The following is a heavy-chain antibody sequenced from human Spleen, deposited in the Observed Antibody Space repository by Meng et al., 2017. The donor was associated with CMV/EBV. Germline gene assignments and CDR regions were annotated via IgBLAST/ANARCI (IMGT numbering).Heavy chain of an antibody. V-gene: IGHV4-34*01. Sequence: SETLSLTCAVYGGSFSDYYWSWIRQPPGKGLEWIGEINHSGSTHYNPSLKSRVTISIDTSENHFSLKLNSVTAADTAVYYCARHPKRGYRTPFDYWGQGTLVTVSS. CDR2: INHSGST. D-gene: IGHD5-18*01. CDR3: ARHPKRGYRTPFDY. CDR1: GGSFSDYY. J-gene: IGHJ4*02.